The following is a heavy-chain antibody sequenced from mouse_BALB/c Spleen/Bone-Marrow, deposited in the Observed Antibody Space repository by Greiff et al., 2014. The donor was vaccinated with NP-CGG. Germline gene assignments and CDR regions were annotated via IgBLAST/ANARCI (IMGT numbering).Heavy chain of an antibody. D-gene: IGHD4-1*01. Sequence: DVKLVESGGGLVLPGGSRKLSCAASGLTFSSFGMHWVRQAPEKGLEWVAYISSGSSTIFYADTVKGRFTVSRDNPKNTLFLQMTSLRSEDTAMYYCTRGGNWDDFDYWGQGTTLTVSS. CDR3: TRGGNWDDFDY. V-gene: IGHV5-17*02. J-gene: IGHJ2*01. CDR1: GLTFSSFG. CDR2: ISSGSSTI.